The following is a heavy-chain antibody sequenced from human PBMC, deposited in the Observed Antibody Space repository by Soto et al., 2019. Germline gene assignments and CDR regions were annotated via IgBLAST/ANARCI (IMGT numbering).Heavy chain of an antibody. J-gene: IGHJ4*02. CDR1: GFTFSSYG. CDR3: AKDMDTAMAKSFDY. CDR2: ISYDGSNK. Sequence: SGGFLRLSCAASGFTFSSYGMHWVRQAPGKGLEWVAVISYDGSNKYYADSVKGRFTISRDNSKNTLYLQMNSLRAEDTAVYYCAKDMDTAMAKSFDYWGQGTLVTVSS. D-gene: IGHD5-18*01. V-gene: IGHV3-30*18.